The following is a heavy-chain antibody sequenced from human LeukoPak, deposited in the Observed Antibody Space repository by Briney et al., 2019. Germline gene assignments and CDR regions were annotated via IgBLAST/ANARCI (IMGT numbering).Heavy chain of an antibody. CDR1: GGSMSFYY. CDR2: IYYSGST. J-gene: IGHJ6*02. V-gene: IGHV4-59*01. CDR3: ARVLKPTTILYYYYGMDV. Sequence: PSETLSLTCTVSGGSMSFYYWSWIRQPPGKGPEWIGYIYYSGSTNYNPSLKSRVTISVDTSKNQFSLKLRSVTAADTAVYYCARVLKPTTILYYYYGMDVWGQGTTVTV. D-gene: IGHD3-9*01.